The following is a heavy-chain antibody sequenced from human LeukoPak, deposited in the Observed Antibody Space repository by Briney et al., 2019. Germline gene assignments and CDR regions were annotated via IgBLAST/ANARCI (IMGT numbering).Heavy chain of an antibody. CDR3: AKVGYFSSLYYFDY. D-gene: IGHD3-3*02. CDR1: GFTFNNYA. J-gene: IGHJ4*02. CDR2: IGGNANNP. Sequence: PGGSLRLSCAVSGFTFNNYAMSWVRQAPGKGLEWVSDIGGNANNPHYADSVKGRFTISRDNSKNTLYLQMNSLRAEDTAVYYCAKVGYFSSLYYFDYWGQGTLVTVSS. V-gene: IGHV3-23*01.